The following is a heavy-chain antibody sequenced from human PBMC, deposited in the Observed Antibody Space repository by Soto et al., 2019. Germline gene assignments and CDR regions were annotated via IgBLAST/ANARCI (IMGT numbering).Heavy chain of an antibody. Sequence: SETLSLTCTVSGGSISSSSYYWGWIRQPPGKGLEWIGSIYYSGSTYYNPSLKSRVTISVDTSKNQFSLKLSSVTAADTAVYYCARSRAARPRTYYFDYWGQGTLVTVSS. V-gene: IGHV4-39*01. J-gene: IGHJ4*02. CDR1: GGSISSSSYY. D-gene: IGHD6-6*01. CDR3: ARSRAARPRTYYFDY. CDR2: IYYSGST.